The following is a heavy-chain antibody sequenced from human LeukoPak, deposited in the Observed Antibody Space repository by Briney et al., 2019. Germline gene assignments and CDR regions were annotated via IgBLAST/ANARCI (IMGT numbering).Heavy chain of an antibody. CDR2: ISFSGSTI. CDR1: GFTFSSYE. J-gene: IGHJ1*01. CDR3: ARGGYYDSSGYYYVGYFHH. D-gene: IGHD3-22*01. V-gene: IGHV3-48*03. Sequence: GGSLRLSCAASGFTFSSYEMNWVRQAPGKGLEWVSYISFSGSTIYYADSVKCRFTISRDNAKNSLYVQMNSLRAEDTAVYYCARGGYYDSSGYYYVGYFHHWGQGTLVTVSS.